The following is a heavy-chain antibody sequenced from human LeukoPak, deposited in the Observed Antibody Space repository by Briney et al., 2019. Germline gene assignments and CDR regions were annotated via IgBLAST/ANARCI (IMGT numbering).Heavy chain of an antibody. J-gene: IGHJ4*02. CDR1: GFTFSSYG. CDR3: AKQASSPLEAYFDY. Sequence: GGSLRLSCAASGFTFSSYGMHWVRQAPGKGLEWVAVISYDGSNKYYADSVKGRFTISRDNSKNTLYLQMNSLRAEDTAVYYCAKQASSPLEAYFDYWGQGTLVTVSS. V-gene: IGHV3-30*18. CDR2: ISYDGSNK. D-gene: IGHD6-13*01.